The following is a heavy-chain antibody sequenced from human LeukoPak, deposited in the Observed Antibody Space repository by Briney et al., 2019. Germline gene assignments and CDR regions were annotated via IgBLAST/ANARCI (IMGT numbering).Heavy chain of an antibody. CDR2: ISRNSTYI. Sequence: GGSLRLSCAASGFTFSSHAMSWVRQAPGKGLEWVASISRNSTYIHYADSVKGRFTISRDNARNSLFLQMNSLRAEDTAIYYCASDEGNYFDYWGQGTLVTVSS. CDR1: GFTFSSHA. CDR3: ASDEGNYFDY. V-gene: IGHV3-21*01. J-gene: IGHJ4*02.